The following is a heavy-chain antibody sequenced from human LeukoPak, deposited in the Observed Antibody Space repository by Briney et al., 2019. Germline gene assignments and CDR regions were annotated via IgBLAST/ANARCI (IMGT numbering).Heavy chain of an antibody. Sequence: GSLRLSCAASGFSLSSYWMSWVRQAPGKGPEWVANIKEDGSRRYYSESVRGRFTISRDNSENSLYLQMNSLRAEDTAVYYCATHWRGRWGQGTLVTVSS. CDR3: ATHWRGR. J-gene: IGHJ4*02. CDR1: GFSLSSYW. D-gene: IGHD1-1*01. CDR2: IKEDGSRR. V-gene: IGHV3-7*03.